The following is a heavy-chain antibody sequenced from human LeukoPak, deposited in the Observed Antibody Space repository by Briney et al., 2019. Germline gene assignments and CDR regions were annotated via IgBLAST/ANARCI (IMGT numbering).Heavy chain of an antibody. CDR3: TTGGSIQLWSTYYMDV. Sequence: GGSLRLSCAASGFTFSNAWMSWVRQAPGKGLEWVGRIKSKTDGGTTDYAAPVKGRFTISRDDSKNTLYLQMNSLKNEDTAVYYCTTGGSIQLWSTYYMDVWGKGTTVTVSS. CDR2: IKSKTDGGTT. D-gene: IGHD5-18*01. CDR1: GFTFSNAW. V-gene: IGHV3-15*01. J-gene: IGHJ6*03.